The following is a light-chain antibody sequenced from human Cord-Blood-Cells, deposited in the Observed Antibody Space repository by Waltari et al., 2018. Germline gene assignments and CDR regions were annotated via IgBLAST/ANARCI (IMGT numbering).Light chain of an antibody. CDR3: QQYDNLPIT. CDR2: DAS. CDR1: QDISNY. V-gene: IGKV1-33*01. Sequence: DIQMPQSPSSLSASVGDRATITCQASQDISNYLNWYQQKPGKAPKLLIYDASNLETGVPSRFSGSGSGTDFTFTISSLQPEDIATYYCQQYDNLPITFGQGTRLEIK. J-gene: IGKJ5*01.